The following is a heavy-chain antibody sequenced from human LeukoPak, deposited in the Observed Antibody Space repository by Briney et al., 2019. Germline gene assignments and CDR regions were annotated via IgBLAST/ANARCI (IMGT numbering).Heavy chain of an antibody. V-gene: IGHV3-9*01. CDR3: ANGIALNY. Sequence: PGGSLRLSCAVSGFTFSPYAMNWVRQAPGKGLEWVSGISWNSGSIGYADSVKGRFTISRDNAKNSLYLQMNSLRAEDTALYYCANGIALNYWGQGTLVTVSS. J-gene: IGHJ4*02. CDR1: GFTFSPYA. D-gene: IGHD1-26*01. CDR2: ISWNSGSI.